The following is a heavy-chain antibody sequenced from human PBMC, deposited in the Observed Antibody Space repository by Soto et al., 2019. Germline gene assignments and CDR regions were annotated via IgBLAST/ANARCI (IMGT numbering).Heavy chain of an antibody. CDR3: AKDERITIFGVAGSAFDI. V-gene: IGHV3-30*18. D-gene: IGHD3-3*01. CDR1: GFTFSSYG. Sequence: GGSLRLSCAASGFTFSSYGMHWFRQAPGKGLEWVAVISYDGSNKYYADSVKGRFTISRDNSKNTLYLQMNSLRAEDTAVYYCAKDERITIFGVAGSAFDIWGQGTMVTVSS. J-gene: IGHJ3*02. CDR2: ISYDGSNK.